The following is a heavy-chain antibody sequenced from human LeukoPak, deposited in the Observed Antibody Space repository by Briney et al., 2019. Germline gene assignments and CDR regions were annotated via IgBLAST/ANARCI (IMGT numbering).Heavy chain of an antibody. V-gene: IGHV5-51*01. D-gene: IGHD5-24*01. CDR1: YW. J-gene: IGHJ5*02. CDR3: ARVEMATGWFDP. Sequence: YWSWIRQHPGKGLEWMGIIYPVDSDTRYSPSFQGQVTISADRSISTAYLQWSSLKASDTAMYYCARVEMATGWFDPWGQGTLVTVSS. CDR2: IYPVDSDT.